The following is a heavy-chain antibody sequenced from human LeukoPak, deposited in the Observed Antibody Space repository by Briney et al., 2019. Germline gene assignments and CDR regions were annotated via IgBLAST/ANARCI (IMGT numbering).Heavy chain of an antibody. J-gene: IGHJ4*02. V-gene: IGHV1-18*01. CDR1: GYTFTSYG. Sequence: GASVKVSCKVSGYTFTSYGISWVRQAPGQGLEWMGWISAYNGNTNYAQKLQGRVTMTTDTSTSTAYMELRSLRSDDTAVYYCARDQARAMIVVDSADYWGQGTLVTVSS. D-gene: IGHD3-22*01. CDR2: ISAYNGNT. CDR3: ARDQARAMIVVDSADY.